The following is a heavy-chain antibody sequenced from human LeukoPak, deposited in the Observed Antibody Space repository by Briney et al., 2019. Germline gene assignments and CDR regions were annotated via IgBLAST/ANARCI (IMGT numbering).Heavy chain of an antibody. CDR3: ARYRGANCSGGSIYIY. V-gene: IGHV3-48*01. J-gene: IGHJ4*02. CDR1: GFTFSSFS. Sequence: PGVSLRCSGAASGFTFSSFSLNWVRQAPGKGLAWVVYISSSSSTIYYADAVKGRFTISRDNAKNSLELQMIRLRAEDTTGYYGARYRGANCSGGSIYIYWGQGALVTVCS. CDR2: ISSSSSTI. D-gene: IGHD2-15*01.